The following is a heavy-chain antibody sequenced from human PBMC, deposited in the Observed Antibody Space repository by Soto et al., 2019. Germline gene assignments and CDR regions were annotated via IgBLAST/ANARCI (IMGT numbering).Heavy chain of an antibody. Sequence: SVKVSCKASGGTFSSYAISWVRQAPGQGLEWMGRIIPIFGTANYAQKFQGRVTITADESTSTAYMELSSLRSEDTAVYYCARVGGGGYCSSTSCYGPQGYYGMDVWGQGTTVTV. CDR3: ARVGGGGYCSSTSCYGPQGYYGMDV. V-gene: IGHV1-69*13. J-gene: IGHJ6*02. CDR2: IIPIFGTA. CDR1: GGTFSSYA. D-gene: IGHD2-2*01.